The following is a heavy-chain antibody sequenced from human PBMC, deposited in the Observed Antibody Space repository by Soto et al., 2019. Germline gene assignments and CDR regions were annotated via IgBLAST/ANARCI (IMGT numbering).Heavy chain of an antibody. CDR1: GFTFSSYW. D-gene: IGHD1-1*01. CDR3: VRDGYPAWVYGVDV. CDR2: LNSDGSTT. Sequence: GGSLRLSCAASGFTFSSYWMHWVRQAPGKGLVWVSRLNSDGSTTNYAESVTGRFTISRNNARNKVYLQMNSLRAEDTAVYYCVRDGYPAWVYGVDVWGQGTTVPVSS. V-gene: IGHV3-74*01. J-gene: IGHJ6*02.